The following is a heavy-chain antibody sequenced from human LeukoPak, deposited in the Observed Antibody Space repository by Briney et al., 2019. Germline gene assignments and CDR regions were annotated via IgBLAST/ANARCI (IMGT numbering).Heavy chain of an antibody. CDR3: ATGEYGVNCGFWGLFDH. CDR1: GGSISSYY. D-gene: IGHD4-23*01. V-gene: IGHV4-59*01. CDR2: IFSSGST. J-gene: IGHJ4*02. Sequence: SETLSLTCTVSGGSISSYYGSWIRQPPGKGLEWIGHIFSSGSTNYNPSLKSRVTISGDTSNNPFSLKLTSVHAADTAVYYCATGEYGVNCGFWGLFDHWGQGTLVTVSS.